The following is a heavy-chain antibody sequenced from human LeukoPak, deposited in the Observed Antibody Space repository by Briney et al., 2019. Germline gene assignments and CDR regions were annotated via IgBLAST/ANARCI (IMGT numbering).Heavy chain of an antibody. CDR1: GFTFSSYA. Sequence: PGGSLRLSCAASGFTFSSYAMHWVRQAPGKGLEYVSAITSNGDSTYYANSVKGRFTISRDNSKNTLYLQMGSLRAEDMAVYYCARSSSEVLYFDYWGQGTLVTVSS. CDR2: ITSNGDST. D-gene: IGHD4/OR15-4a*01. J-gene: IGHJ4*02. V-gene: IGHV3-64*01. CDR3: ARSSSEVLYFDY.